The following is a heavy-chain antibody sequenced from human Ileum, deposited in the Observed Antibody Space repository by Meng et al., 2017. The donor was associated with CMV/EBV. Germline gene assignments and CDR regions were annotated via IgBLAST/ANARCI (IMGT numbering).Heavy chain of an antibody. CDR1: GFTFRNSW. V-gene: IGHV3-7*04. Sequence: GQQCECGGGLVPPGGSLSIFCAASGFTFRNSWMSWVRQAPGNGLEWVASIKEDASVIYYVDSVKGRFTISRDNARNSLYLHMSSLRLEDTGVYYCARGPFWGQGTLVTVSS. J-gene: IGHJ4*02. CDR2: IKEDASVI. CDR3: ARGPF.